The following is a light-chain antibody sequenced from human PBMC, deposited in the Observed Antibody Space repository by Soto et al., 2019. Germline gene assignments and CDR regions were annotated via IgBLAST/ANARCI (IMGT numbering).Light chain of an antibody. V-gene: IGLV2-23*01. J-gene: IGLJ3*02. CDR1: SSDVGIYNL. CDR2: EGS. CDR3: CSYAGSSTWV. Sequence: QSVLTQPASVSGSPGQSTTISCTGTSSDVGIYNLVSWYQFHPGKAPKLMIYEGSKRPSGVSNRFSGSKSGNTASLTISGLQAEDEAEYYCCSYAGSSTWVFGGGTKVTVL.